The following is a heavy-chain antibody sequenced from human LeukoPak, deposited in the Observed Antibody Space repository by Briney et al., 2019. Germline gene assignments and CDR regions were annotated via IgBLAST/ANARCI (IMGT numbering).Heavy chain of an antibody. V-gene: IGHV3-21*01. CDR2: ISARNTYI. Sequence: GGSLRLSCVASGFSFSGYSMNWVRQAPGKGLEWVSHISARNTYIYYADSVKGRFTVSRDNAKNSLYLQMNSLRAEDTALYYCAGHYGYYYMDVWGKGTTVTVSS. CDR3: AGHYGYYYMDV. J-gene: IGHJ6*03. CDR1: GFSFSGYS.